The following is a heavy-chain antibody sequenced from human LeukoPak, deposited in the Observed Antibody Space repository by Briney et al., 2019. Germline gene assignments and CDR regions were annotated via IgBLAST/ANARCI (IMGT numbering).Heavy chain of an antibody. J-gene: IGHJ4*02. Sequence: PSETLSLTCPVSGDSISSGSYYWGWIRQPPGKGLEWIRSIHQSQSTYYNPSLKSRVTISVDTSKNHFSLKLNSVTAADTAVYYCARVDTAMGTYFDYWGQGTLVTVSS. V-gene: IGHV4-39*02. CDR3: ARVDTAMGTYFDY. CDR2: IHQSQST. CDR1: GDSISSGSYY. D-gene: IGHD5-18*01.